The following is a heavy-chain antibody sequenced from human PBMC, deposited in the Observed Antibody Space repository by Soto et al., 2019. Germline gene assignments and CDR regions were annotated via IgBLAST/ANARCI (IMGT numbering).Heavy chain of an antibody. D-gene: IGHD4-17*01. J-gene: IGHJ4*02. CDR3: AKLVTTTGYFDY. Sequence: QVQLVESGGGVVQPGMSLRLSCAASGFTFSSYGMHWVRQAPGTGLEWVAVISYDGSNKYYADSVKGRFTISRDNSKNTLYLQMNSLRAEDTAVYYCAKLVTTTGYFDYWGKGTLVTVSS. V-gene: IGHV3-30*18. CDR2: ISYDGSNK. CDR1: GFTFSSYG.